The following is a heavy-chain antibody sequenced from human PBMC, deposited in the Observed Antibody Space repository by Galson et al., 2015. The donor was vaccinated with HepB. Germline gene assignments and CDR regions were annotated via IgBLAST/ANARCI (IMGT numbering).Heavy chain of an antibody. Sequence: ETLSLTCTVSGGSISSSSYYWGWIRQPPRQGLAWIGSIYYSGSTYYNPSLKSRVTISVDTSKNQFSLKLSSVTAADTAVYYCARTTTTLRWGGSEYFQHWGQGTLVTVSS. CDR3: ARTTTTLRWGGSEYFQH. CDR2: IYYSGST. J-gene: IGHJ1*01. V-gene: IGHV4-39*01. D-gene: IGHD4-23*01. CDR1: GGSISSSSYY.